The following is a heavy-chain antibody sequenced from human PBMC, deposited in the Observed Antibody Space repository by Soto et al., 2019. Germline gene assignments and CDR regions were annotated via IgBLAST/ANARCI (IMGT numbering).Heavy chain of an antibody. CDR2: ISGSGGST. CDR1: GFTFSSYA. V-gene: IGHV3-23*01. D-gene: IGHD6-13*01. CDR3: AKEAPNIAAAGGGYFDL. J-gene: IGHJ2*01. Sequence: EVQLLESGGGLVQPGGSLRLSCAASGFTFSSYAMSWVRQASGKGLEWVSAISGSGGSTYYADSVKGRFTISRDNSKNTLYLQMNSLRAEDTAVYYCAKEAPNIAAAGGGYFDLWGRGTLVTVSS.